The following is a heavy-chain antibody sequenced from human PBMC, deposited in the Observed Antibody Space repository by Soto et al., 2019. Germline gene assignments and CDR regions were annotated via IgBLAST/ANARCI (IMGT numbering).Heavy chain of an antibody. CDR2: ISTYNGDT. J-gene: IGHJ3*02. CDR1: GYTFTNYG. CDR3: AREKSAFDI. V-gene: IGHV1-18*04. Sequence: QVQLVQSGAEVKNPGAAVKVSCKASGYTFTNYGISWVRQATGQGLEWMGWISTYNGDTNYVQSLQGRVTMTTDTSTTTAYMELRNLRSDDTAIYYCAREKSAFDIWGQGTMVSVSS.